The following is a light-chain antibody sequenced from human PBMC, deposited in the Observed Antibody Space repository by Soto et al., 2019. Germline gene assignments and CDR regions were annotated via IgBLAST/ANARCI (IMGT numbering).Light chain of an antibody. CDR3: QQYDSYPRT. V-gene: IGKV3-20*01. CDR1: QSVSRNY. Sequence: EIVLTQSPGTLSLSPGERATLSCRASQSVSRNYLAWYQKKPGQAPRLLIHGASSRATGIPDRFSGSGSGTDFTLTISRLEPEDFAVYYCQQYDSYPRTFGQGTEV. CDR2: GAS. J-gene: IGKJ1*01.